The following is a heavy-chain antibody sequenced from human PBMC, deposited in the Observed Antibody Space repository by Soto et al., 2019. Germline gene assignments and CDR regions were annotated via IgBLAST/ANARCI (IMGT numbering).Heavy chain of an antibody. CDR3: ARHRTRPGGAFDI. V-gene: IGHV4-39*01. Sequence: QLQLQESGPGLVKPSETLSLTCTVSGGSISSSSYYWGWIRQPPGKGLEWIGSIYYSGSTYYNPSLKSRVTISVDTSKNQFSLKLSSVTAADTAVYYCARHRTRPGGAFDIWGQGTMVTVSS. CDR1: GGSISSSSYY. J-gene: IGHJ3*02. D-gene: IGHD2-2*01. CDR2: IYYSGST.